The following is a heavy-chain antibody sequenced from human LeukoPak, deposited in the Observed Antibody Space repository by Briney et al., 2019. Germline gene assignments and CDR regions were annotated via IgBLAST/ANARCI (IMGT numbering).Heavy chain of an antibody. D-gene: IGHD3-10*01. CDR2: ISSSGSTI. CDR3: ASMVRTWRAYYFDY. CDR1: GFTFSSYW. J-gene: IGHJ4*02. V-gene: IGHV3-11*04. Sequence: PGGSLRLSCAASGFTFSSYWMSWIRQAPGKGLEWVSYISSSGSTIYYADSVKGRFTISRDNAKNSLYLQMNSLRAEDTAVYYCASMVRTWRAYYFDYWGQGTLVTVSS.